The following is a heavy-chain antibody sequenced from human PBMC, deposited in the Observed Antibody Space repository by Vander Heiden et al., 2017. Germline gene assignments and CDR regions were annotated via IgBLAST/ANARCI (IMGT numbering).Heavy chain of an antibody. CDR2: ISWDGGST. CDR1: GFTFDDYT. D-gene: IGHD3-22*01. CDR3: AKGGYYYDSSGSDY. Sequence: EVQLVESGGVVVQPGGSLRLSCAASGFTFDDYTMHWVRQAPGKGLEWVSLISWDGGSTYYADSVKGRFTISRDNSKNSLYLQMNSLRTEDTALYYCAKGGYYYDSSGSDYWGQGTLVTVSS. J-gene: IGHJ4*02. V-gene: IGHV3-43*01.